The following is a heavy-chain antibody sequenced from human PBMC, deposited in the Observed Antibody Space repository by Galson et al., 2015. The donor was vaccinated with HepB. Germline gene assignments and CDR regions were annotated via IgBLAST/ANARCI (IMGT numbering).Heavy chain of an antibody. J-gene: IGHJ5*02. CDR3: TRGGYFDRFDP. CDR2: ILSKNYGGTT. CDR1: GLGFNNAW. V-gene: IGHV3-15*01. D-gene: IGHD5-18*01. Sequence: SLRLSCAASGLGFNNAWMAWVRQAPGKGLEWVGRILSKNYGGTTDYAAPVKGRFTISRDDSINTVYLQMNGLKTEDTAIYYCTRGGYFDRFDPWGQGTLVTVSS.